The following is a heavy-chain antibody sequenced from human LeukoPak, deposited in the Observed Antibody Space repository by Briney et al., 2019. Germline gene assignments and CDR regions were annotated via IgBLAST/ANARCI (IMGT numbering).Heavy chain of an antibody. CDR3: ARDRRAYSGARGYMDV. CDR1: GFTFSSYS. J-gene: IGHJ6*03. Sequence: GGSLRLSCAAYGFTFSSYSMNWVRQAPGKGLEWVSYISSSGSIIYYADSVKGRFTISRDNAKNSLYLQMNSLRAEDTAVYYCARDRRAYSGARGYMDVWGKGTTVTVSS. V-gene: IGHV3-48*04. D-gene: IGHD2-21*01. CDR2: ISSSGSII.